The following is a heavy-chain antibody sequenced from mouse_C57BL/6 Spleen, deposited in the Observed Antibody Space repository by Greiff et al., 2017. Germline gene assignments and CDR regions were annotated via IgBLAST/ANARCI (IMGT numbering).Heavy chain of an antibody. CDR3: ASHYAMDY. CDR2: ISSGSSTI. CDR1: GFTFSDYG. V-gene: IGHV5-17*01. J-gene: IGHJ4*01. Sequence: EVKLMESGGGLVKPGGSLKLSCAASGFTFSDYGMHWVRQAPEKGLEWVAYISSGSSTIYYADTVKGRFTISRDNAKNTLFLQMTSLRSEDTAMYYWASHYAMDYWGQGTSVTVSS.